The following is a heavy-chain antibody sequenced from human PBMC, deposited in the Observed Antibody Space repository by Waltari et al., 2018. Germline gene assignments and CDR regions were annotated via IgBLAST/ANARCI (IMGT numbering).Heavy chain of an antibody. CDR2: IKQDGSEK. CDR1: GFPFSRYW. CDR3: ASRYYFDY. Sequence: EVQLVESGGGLVQPGGSLRLSCAASGFPFSRYWMSWVRQAPGKGQEWVANIKQDGSEKYYVDSVKGRFTISRDNAKNSLFLQMNSLRAEDTAVYYCASRYYFDYWGLGTLVTVSS. V-gene: IGHV3-7*01. J-gene: IGHJ4*02.